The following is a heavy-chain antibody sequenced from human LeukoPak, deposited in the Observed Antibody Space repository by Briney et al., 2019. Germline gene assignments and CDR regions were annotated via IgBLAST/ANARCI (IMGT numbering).Heavy chain of an antibody. Sequence: PSETLSLTCTVSGGSISSGSYYWSWIRQPAGKGLEWIGRTYTSGSTNYNPSLKSRVTISVDTSKNQFSLKLSSVTAADTAVYYCARAYDFWSGYYNYWGQGTLVTVSS. D-gene: IGHD3-3*01. CDR3: ARAYDFWSGYYNY. V-gene: IGHV4-61*02. J-gene: IGHJ4*02. CDR2: TYTSGST. CDR1: GGSISSGSYY.